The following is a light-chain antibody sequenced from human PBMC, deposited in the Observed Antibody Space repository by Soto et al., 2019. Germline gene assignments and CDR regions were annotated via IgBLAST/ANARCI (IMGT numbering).Light chain of an antibody. CDR3: QKYNSAPIFT. V-gene: IGKV1-27*01. Sequence: DIQMTQSPSSLSASVGDRVTITCRASQGITNYLAWYQQKPGNVPKLLIYAASTLQSGVPSRFSGSGSGTDFTLTISSLQPEDVATYYCQKYNSAPIFTFGPGTKVDIK. CDR2: AAS. CDR1: QGITNY. J-gene: IGKJ3*01.